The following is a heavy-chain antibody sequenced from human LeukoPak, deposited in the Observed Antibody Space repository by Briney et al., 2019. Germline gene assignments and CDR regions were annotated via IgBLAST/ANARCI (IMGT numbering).Heavy chain of an antibody. D-gene: IGHD6-13*01. J-gene: IGHJ4*02. CDR2: INPSGGST. CDR3: ATAPRNEIPSSWYGAESFDY. V-gene: IGHV1-46*01. CDR1: GYTFTSYY. Sequence: ASVKVSCTASGYTFTSYYMHWVRQAPGQGLEWMGIINPSGGSTSYAQKFQGRVTMTRDTSTSTAYMELRSLRSDDTAVYYCATAPRNEIPSSWYGAESFDYWGQGTLVTVSS.